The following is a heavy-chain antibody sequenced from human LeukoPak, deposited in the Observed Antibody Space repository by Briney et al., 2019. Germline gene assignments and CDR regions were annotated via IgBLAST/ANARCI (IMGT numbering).Heavy chain of an antibody. CDR1: GFTFSNYD. V-gene: IGHV3-13*01. CDR2: FHTAGDT. D-gene: IGHD2-2*01. Sequence: GGSLRLSCAASGFTFSNYDMHWVRQATRKGLEWVSAFHTAGDTHYSGSVKGRFATSRDNAKNSFYLQMNNLRAGDTAVYYCARGSCSSSACYERLNGLDVWGQGTPVTVSS. J-gene: IGHJ6*02. CDR3: ARGSCSSSACYERLNGLDV.